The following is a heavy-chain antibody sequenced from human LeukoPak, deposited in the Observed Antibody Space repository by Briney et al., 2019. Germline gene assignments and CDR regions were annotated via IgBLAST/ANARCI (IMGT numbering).Heavy chain of an antibody. D-gene: IGHD5-18*01. CDR1: GFTFSSYG. CDR3: ARERTGIPNYYYYGMDV. CDR2: IWYDGSNK. J-gene: IGHJ6*02. Sequence: GGSLRLSCAASGFTFSSYGMHWVRQAPGKGLEWVAVIWYDGSNKYYADSVKGRFTISRDNSKNTLYLQMNSLRAEDTAVYYCARERTGIPNYYYYGMDVWGQGTTVTVSS. V-gene: IGHV3-33*01.